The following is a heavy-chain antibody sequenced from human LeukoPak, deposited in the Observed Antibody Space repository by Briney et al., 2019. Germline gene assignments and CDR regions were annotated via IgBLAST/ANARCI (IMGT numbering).Heavy chain of an antibody. J-gene: IGHJ4*02. CDR2: ISSDGSSK. V-gene: IGHV3-30*03. CDR1: GFTFSSYG. Sequence: GGSLRLSCAASGFTFSSYGMHWVRQAPGKGLDWVALISSDGSSKYYADSVKGRFTISRDNSKNTLYLQMNSPRAEDTAVYYCSRSRPKFKDFDYWGQGTLVTVSS. CDR3: SRSRPKFKDFDY.